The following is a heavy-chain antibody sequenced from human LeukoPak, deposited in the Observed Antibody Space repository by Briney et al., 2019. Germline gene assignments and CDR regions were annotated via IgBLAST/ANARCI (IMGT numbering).Heavy chain of an antibody. J-gene: IGHJ6*03. CDR1: GFTFDDYT. CDR3: ARSDYGDYPVYYYYMDV. V-gene: IGHV3-74*01. Sequence: GGSLRLSCAASGFTFDDYTMHWVRQAPGKGLVWVSRINSDGSSTSYADSVKGRFTISRDNAKNTLYLQMNSLRAEDTAVYYCARSDYGDYPVYYYYMDVWGKGTTVTVSS. D-gene: IGHD4-17*01. CDR2: INSDGSST.